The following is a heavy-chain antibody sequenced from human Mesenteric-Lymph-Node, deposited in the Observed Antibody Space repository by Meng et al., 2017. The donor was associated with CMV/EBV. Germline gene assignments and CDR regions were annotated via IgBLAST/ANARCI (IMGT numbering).Heavy chain of an antibody. CDR1: GGTFSSYT. D-gene: IGHD5-24*01. CDR2: IIPILGIA. V-gene: IGHV1-69*16. Sequence: SVKVSCKASGGTFSSYTISWVRQAPGQGLEWMGRIIPILGIANYAQKFQGRVTITTDESTTTVYMHLNRLGSEDTAVYYCAREGKEGDGFQFDHWGQGTLVTVPQ. CDR3: AREGKEGDGFQFDH. J-gene: IGHJ4*01.